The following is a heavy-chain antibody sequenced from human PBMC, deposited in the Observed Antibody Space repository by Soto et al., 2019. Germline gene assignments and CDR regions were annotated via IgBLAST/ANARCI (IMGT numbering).Heavy chain of an antibody. D-gene: IGHD3-10*01. V-gene: IGHV4-34*01. J-gene: IGHJ4*02. CDR2: INHSGTA. CDR3: ARGVSNYYGSVAYYKRFFDY. Sequence: SETLSLTCAVYGGSFSDYYWNWIRQPPGKGLEWIGEINHSGTANYNPSLKSRVTVSVDTSRNQFSLKLRSVTAADTAVYYCARGVSNYYGSVAYYKRFFDYWGQGALVTVSS. CDR1: GGSFSDYY.